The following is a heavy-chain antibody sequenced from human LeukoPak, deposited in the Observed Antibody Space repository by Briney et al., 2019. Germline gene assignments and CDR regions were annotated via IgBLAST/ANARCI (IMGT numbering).Heavy chain of an antibody. CDR2: ISSSCSTI. Sequence: PGGSLRLSCAASGFTFSSYAMSWIRQAPGKGLEWVSYISSSCSTIYYADSVKGRFTISRDNAKNSLYLQMNSLRAEDTAVYYCAREQGYCSSTSCHPLDCWGQGTLVTVSS. V-gene: IGHV3-48*04. J-gene: IGHJ4*02. D-gene: IGHD2-2*01. CDR3: AREQGYCSSTSCHPLDC. CDR1: GFTFSSYA.